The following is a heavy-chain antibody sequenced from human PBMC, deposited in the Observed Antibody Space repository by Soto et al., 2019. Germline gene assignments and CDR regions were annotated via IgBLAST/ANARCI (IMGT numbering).Heavy chain of an antibody. D-gene: IGHD1-26*01. CDR1: GGSISGAGYS. V-gene: IGHV4-30-2*01. CDR3: ARRLPLSGRPFDV. J-gene: IGHJ3*01. CDR2: IYHSGNA. Sequence: QLQLLESGSGLVKASQTLSLTCTVSGGSISGAGYSWGWIRQPPGKGLEWIGHIYHSGNAYYNPSLKIRVTISLDRSKNHFSLRLTSVTAADTAMYYCARRLPLSGRPFDVWGQGTMVTVSS.